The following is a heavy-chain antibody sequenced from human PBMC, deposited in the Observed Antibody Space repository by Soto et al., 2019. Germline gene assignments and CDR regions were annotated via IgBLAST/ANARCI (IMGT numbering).Heavy chain of an antibody. V-gene: IGHV3-73*01. D-gene: IGHD6-13*01. CDR1: GFTFSDSA. CDR3: TTGLIAAAGTNLDY. J-gene: IGHJ4*02. CDR2: IRSKTNSHAT. Sequence: GGSLRLSCAVSGFTFSDSAVHWVRQASGKGLEWVGRIRSKTNSHATTYAASVKGRFTISRDDAKNTAYLQMTSLKTEDTALYYCTTGLIAAAGTNLDYWGQGTLVTVSS.